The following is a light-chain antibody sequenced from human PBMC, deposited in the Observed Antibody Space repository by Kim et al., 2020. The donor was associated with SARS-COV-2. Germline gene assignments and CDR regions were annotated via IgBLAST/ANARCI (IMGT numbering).Light chain of an antibody. Sequence: SSELTQDSAVSVALGQTVRITCQGDSLRSYYASWYQQKPGQAPVLVIYGKNNRPSGIPDRFSGSSSGNTASFTITGAPAEDEADYYCNSRDSSGNHWVFG. CDR1: SLRSYY. CDR2: GKN. J-gene: IGLJ3*02. V-gene: IGLV3-19*01. CDR3: NSRDSSGNHWV.